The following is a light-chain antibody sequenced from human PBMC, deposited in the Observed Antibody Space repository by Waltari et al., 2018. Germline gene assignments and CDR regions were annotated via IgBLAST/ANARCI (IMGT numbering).Light chain of an antibody. Sequence: DIQMTQSPSSLSASVGDRVTTTCQASQDISNQLNWYQQKPGKAPKLLIYDASNLETGVQSRFSGSGSGTDFTFTISSLQPEDIATYYCQQYDNLPFTFGPGTKVDIK. V-gene: IGKV1-33*01. J-gene: IGKJ3*01. CDR2: DAS. CDR1: QDISNQ. CDR3: QQYDNLPFT.